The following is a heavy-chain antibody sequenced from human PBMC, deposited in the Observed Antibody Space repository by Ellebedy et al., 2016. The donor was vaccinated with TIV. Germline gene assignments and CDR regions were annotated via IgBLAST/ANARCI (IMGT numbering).Heavy chain of an antibody. Sequence: PGGSLRLSCVASGFTFSSYAMSWVRQAPGKGLEWVGRIKSKTDGGTTDYAAPVKGRFTISRDDSKNTLYLQMNSLKTEDTAVYYCIRGGYCSGGSCYWGQGTLVTVSS. D-gene: IGHD2-15*01. CDR3: IRGGYCSGGSCY. CDR1: GFTFSSYA. CDR2: IKSKTDGGTT. J-gene: IGHJ4*02. V-gene: IGHV3-15*01.